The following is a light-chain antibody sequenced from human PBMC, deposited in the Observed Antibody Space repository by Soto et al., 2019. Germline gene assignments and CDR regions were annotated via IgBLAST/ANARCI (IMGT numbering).Light chain of an antibody. Sequence: DIVLTQSPATLSLSPGVRATLSCRASQSVSSYLAWYQQKPGQGPRLLIHDASKRATDIPARFTGSGSGTDFTITSSSLEPEDFAVYFCQQRSTWTFGQGTKVEV. V-gene: IGKV3-11*01. J-gene: IGKJ1*01. CDR3: QQRSTWT. CDR2: DAS. CDR1: QSVSSY.